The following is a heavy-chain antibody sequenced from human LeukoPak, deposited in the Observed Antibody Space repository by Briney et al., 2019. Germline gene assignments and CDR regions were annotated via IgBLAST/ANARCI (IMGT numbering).Heavy chain of an antibody. Sequence: GGSLRLSCAASGFAISSYWMNWVRQAPGKGLEWVANIKQDGSEKYYVDSVKGRFTISRDNAKNSLYLQMNSLRAEDTAVYYCAREGIWGQGTLVTASS. J-gene: IGHJ4*02. CDR1: GFAISSYW. CDR3: AREGI. CDR2: IKQDGSEK. V-gene: IGHV3-7*01.